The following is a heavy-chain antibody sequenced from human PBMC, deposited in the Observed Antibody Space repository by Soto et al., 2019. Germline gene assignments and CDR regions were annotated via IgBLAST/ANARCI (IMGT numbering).Heavy chain of an antibody. D-gene: IGHD5-18*01. J-gene: IGHJ4*02. CDR1: GFTFSSYG. CDR2: ISYDGSNK. Sequence: QVQLVESGGGVVQPGRSLRLSCAASGFTFSSYGMHWVRQAPGKGLEWVAVISYDGSNKYYADSVKGRFTISRDNSKNTLYLQMNSLRAEDTAVYYCAKDPLESYGPVYYFDYWGQGTLVTVSS. V-gene: IGHV3-30*18. CDR3: AKDPLESYGPVYYFDY.